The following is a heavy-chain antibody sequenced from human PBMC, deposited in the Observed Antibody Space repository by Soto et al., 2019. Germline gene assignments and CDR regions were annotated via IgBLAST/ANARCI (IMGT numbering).Heavy chain of an antibody. J-gene: IGHJ4*02. D-gene: IGHD6-13*01. V-gene: IGHV3-48*03. CDR1: GFTFSSYE. CDR3: ATAIGSSSPPPDY. CDR2: ISSSGSTV. Sequence: GGSLRLSCAASGFTFSSYEMNWVRQAPGKGLEWVSYISSSGSTVYYADSVKGRFTSSRDNAKKSLYLQMNSLRAEDTAVYYCATAIGSSSPPPDYWGQGTLVTVSS.